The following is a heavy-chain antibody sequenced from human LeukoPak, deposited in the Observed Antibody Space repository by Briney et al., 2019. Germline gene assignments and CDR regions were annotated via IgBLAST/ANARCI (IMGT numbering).Heavy chain of an antibody. D-gene: IGHD2-21*02. V-gene: IGHV3-21*01. CDR3: ARVAESGVTPFYYFDY. J-gene: IGHJ4*02. CDR2: ICSSRDYK. Sequence: GGSLRLSCAASGFTFSNYAMNWFRQAPGKGLEWVSSICSSRDYKFYADSVKGRFTVSRDNAKNSLYLRMNSLRVEDTAVYYCARVAESGVTPFYYFDYWGQGNFVTVSS. CDR1: GFTFSNYA.